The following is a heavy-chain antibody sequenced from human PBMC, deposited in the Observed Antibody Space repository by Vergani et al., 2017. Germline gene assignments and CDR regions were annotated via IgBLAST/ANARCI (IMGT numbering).Heavy chain of an antibody. V-gene: IGHV3-30-3*01. J-gene: IGHJ4*02. CDR3: ARDRVYSYGYGYFDY. CDR1: GFTFSSYA. Sequence: QVQLVESGGGVVQPGRSLRLSCAASGFTFSSYAMHWVRQAPGKGLEWVAVISYDGSNKYYADSVKGRFTISRDNAKNSLYLQMNSLRAEDTAVYYCARDRVYSYGYGYFDYWGQGTLVTVSS. D-gene: IGHD5-18*01. CDR2: ISYDGSNK.